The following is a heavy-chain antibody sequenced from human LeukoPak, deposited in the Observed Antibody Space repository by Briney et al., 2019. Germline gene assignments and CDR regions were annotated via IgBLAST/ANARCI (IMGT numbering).Heavy chain of an antibody. D-gene: IGHD6-19*01. J-gene: IGHJ4*02. Sequence: SETLSLTCAVSGVAFSNYYWSWVRQSPRKGLEWIGEINHSGYTNYNPSLKSRVTMSIDTSMNQFSLMLTSVTAADTAVYYCTRAVAGHPDWGQGTLVTVSS. CDR1: GVAFSNYY. CDR2: INHSGYT. V-gene: IGHV4-34*01. CDR3: TRAVAGHPD.